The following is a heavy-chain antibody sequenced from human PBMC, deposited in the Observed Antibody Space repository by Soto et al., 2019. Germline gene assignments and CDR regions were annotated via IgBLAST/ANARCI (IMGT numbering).Heavy chain of an antibody. V-gene: IGHV1-18*01. Sequence: ASVKVSCKASGYTFTSYGISWVRQAPGQGLEWMGWISAYNGNTNYAQKLQGRVTMTTDTSTSTAYMELRSLRSDGTAVYYCARVLSRVSYVTPDYFVYLGQGTLVTVS. CDR1: GYTFTSYG. D-gene: IGHD5-18*01. CDR2: ISAYNGNT. J-gene: IGHJ4*02. CDR3: ARVLSRVSYVTPDYFVY.